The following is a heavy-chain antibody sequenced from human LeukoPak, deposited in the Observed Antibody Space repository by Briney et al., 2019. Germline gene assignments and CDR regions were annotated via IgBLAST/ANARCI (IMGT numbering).Heavy chain of an antibody. J-gene: IGHJ4*02. CDR3: ARDGIVAAFDY. CDR2: ISYDGSNK. V-gene: IGHV3-30*04. D-gene: IGHD5-12*01. Sequence: PGGSLRLSCAASGFTFSSYAMHWVRQAPGKGLDWVAVISYDGSNKYYADSVKGRFTISRDNSKNTLYLQMNSLRAEDTAVYYCARDGIVAAFDYWGQGTLVTVSS. CDR1: GFTFSSYA.